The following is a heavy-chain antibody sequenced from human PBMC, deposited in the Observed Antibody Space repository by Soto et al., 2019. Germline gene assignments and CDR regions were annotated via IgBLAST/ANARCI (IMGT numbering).Heavy chain of an antibody. CDR2: ISGSGGST. J-gene: IGHJ6*02. V-gene: IGHV3-23*01. CDR3: AKWGYCISTSCYVLGYYYYYYGMDV. Sequence: GGSLRLSCVASGFTFSDYAMSWVRQAPGKGLEWVSAISGSGGSTYYADSVKGRFTISRDNSKNTLYLQMNSLRAEDTAVYYCAKWGYCISTSCYVLGYYYYYYGMDVWGQGTTVTVSS. CDR1: GFTFSDYA. D-gene: IGHD2-2*01.